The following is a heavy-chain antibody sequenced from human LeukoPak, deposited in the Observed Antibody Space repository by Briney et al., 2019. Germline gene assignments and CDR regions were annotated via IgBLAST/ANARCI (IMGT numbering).Heavy chain of an antibody. CDR1: GFSFSDYP. CDR2: IRGDSSDK. CDR3: ARDVNWGFDY. Sequence: GGSLRLSCVASGFSFSDYPTNWVRQASGRGLEWVSNIRGDSSDKCYGDSVKGRFTISRDNAKNSLYLQMDSLRAEDTAFYYCARDVNWGFDYWGQGAQVTVSS. V-gene: IGHV3-21*01. D-gene: IGHD7-27*01. J-gene: IGHJ4*02.